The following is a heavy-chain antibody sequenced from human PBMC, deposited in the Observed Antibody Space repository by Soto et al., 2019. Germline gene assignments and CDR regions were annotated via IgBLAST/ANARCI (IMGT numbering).Heavy chain of an antibody. J-gene: IGHJ4*02. D-gene: IGHD6-13*01. V-gene: IGHV3-43*01. CDR1: GFNFDDYS. Sequence: PGGSLRLSCAASGFNFDDYSMHWVRQAPGKGLEWVSLINWDGSNTYYADSVKGRFTISRDNSRNSVYLEMNSLRTEDTAMYYCARLVDQYQLDRAAAGSFDYWGQGTLVTVSS. CDR3: ARLVDQYQLDRAAAGSFDY. CDR2: INWDGSNT.